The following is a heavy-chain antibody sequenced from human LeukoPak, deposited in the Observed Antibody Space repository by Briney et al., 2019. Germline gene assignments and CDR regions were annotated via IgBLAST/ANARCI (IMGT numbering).Heavy chain of an antibody. J-gene: IGHJ4*02. CDR1: GFTFSSYW. CDR3: AKDFLGLLEWLPPDY. CDR2: IRYDGSNK. Sequence: PGGSLRLSCAASGFTFSSYWMSWVRQAPGKGLEWVAFIRYDGSNKYYADSVKGRSTISRDNSKNTLYLQMNSLRAEDTAVYYCAKDFLGLLEWLPPDYWGQGTLVTVSS. D-gene: IGHD3-3*01. V-gene: IGHV3-30*02.